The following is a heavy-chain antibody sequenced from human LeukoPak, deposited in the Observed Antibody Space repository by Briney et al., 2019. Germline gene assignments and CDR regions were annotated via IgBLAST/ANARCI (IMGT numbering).Heavy chain of an antibody. CDR1: GFTFTTYG. V-gene: IGHV3-33*06. D-gene: IGHD6-25*01. J-gene: IGHJ4*02. CDR2: IWFDGNNK. Sequence: QPGGSLRLSCAASGFTFTTYGMHWVRQAPGKGLEWVAVIWFDGNNKFYADSVKGRFTVSRDNSKNTLYLHMNSLRGDDTAVYYCAKAARLGPSHFDYWGRGTLVTVSS. CDR3: AKAARLGPSHFDY.